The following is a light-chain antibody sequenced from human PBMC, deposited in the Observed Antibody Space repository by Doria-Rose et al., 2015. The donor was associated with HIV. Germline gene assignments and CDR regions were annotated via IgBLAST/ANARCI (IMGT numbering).Light chain of an antibody. V-gene: IGKV3-20*01. CDR3: QQYGTSRGT. CDR2: DAS. J-gene: IGKJ5*01. Sequence: TQSPGTLSLSPGERATLSCRASQRVKSSYLAWYQQEPGQAHRLLIYDASTRATGIPDRFSGSGSGTDLTLTISRLEPEDVAVYYCQQYGTSRGTFGQGTRLEIK. CDR1: QRVKSSY.